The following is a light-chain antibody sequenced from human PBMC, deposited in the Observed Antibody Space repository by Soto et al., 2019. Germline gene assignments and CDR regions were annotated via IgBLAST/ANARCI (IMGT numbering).Light chain of an antibody. CDR3: QQYDNLPLT. Sequence: DIQMTQSPSSLSASVGDRVTITCQASQDISNYLNWYQQKPGKAPKLLIYDASNLETGVPSRFSGSGSGTDFTFTISSLQPEDFATYYCQQYDNLPLTFGGGTQVEMK. J-gene: IGKJ4*01. CDR1: QDISNY. CDR2: DAS. V-gene: IGKV1-33*01.